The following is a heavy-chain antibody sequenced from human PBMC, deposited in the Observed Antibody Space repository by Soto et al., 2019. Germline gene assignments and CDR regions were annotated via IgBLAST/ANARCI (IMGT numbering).Heavy chain of an antibody. V-gene: IGHV3-74*01. CDR1: GITFSGFW. J-gene: IGHJ5*02. Sequence: VPLVESGGGSVQPGGSLRLSCVASGITFSGFWMHWVRQVPGKGLEWVARVDSAGSGTSYADSVKGRFTVSRDNAKNTLSLQMDSRRVEDTAVYYCATVFEPWGQGIPVTVSS. CDR3: ATVFEP. CDR2: VDSAGSGT. D-gene: IGHD3-9*01.